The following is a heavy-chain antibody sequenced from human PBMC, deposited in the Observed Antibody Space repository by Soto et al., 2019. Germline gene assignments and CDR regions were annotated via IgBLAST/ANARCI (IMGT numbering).Heavy chain of an antibody. CDR2: ISYDGSNK. Sequence: GGSLRLSCAASGFTFSSYGMHRVRQAPGKGLEWVAVISYDGSNKYYADSVKGRFTISRDNSKNTLYLQMNSLRAEDTAVYYCAKDPHIAAAGYYFDYWGQGTLVTVSS. CDR1: GFTFSSYG. J-gene: IGHJ4*02. CDR3: AKDPHIAAAGYYFDY. V-gene: IGHV3-30*18. D-gene: IGHD6-13*01.